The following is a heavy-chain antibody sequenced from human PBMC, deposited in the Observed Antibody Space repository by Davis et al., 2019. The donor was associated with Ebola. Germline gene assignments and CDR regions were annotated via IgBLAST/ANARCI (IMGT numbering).Heavy chain of an antibody. V-gene: IGHV3-23*01. CDR1: GFTFRSYA. D-gene: IGHD6-13*01. CDR3: ANAITAAGKGYYYYGMDV. J-gene: IGHJ6*02. CDR2: ISASGATT. Sequence: GESLKISCAASGFTFRSYAMSWVRQAPGKGLEWVSAISASGATTYYADSVKGRFTISRDNSKNTLYLQMNSLRAEDTAVYYCANAITAAGKGYYYYGMDVWGQGTTVTVSS.